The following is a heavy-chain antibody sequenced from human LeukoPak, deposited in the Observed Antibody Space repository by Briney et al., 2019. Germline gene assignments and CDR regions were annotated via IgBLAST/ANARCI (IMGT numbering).Heavy chain of an antibody. J-gene: IGHJ4*02. CDR3: ARKVRGSGSYYNEDY. CDR1: GFTFSSYS. D-gene: IGHD3-10*01. Sequence: KPGGSLRLSCAASGFTFSSYSMNWVRQAPGKELEWVSSISSSSSYIYYADSVKGRFTISRDSAKNSLYLQMNSLRAEDTAVYYCARKVRGSGSYYNEDYWGQGTLVTVSS. CDR2: ISSSSSYI. V-gene: IGHV3-21*01.